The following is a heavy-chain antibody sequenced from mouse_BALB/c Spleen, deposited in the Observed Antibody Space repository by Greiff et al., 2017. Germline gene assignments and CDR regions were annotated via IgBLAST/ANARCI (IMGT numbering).Heavy chain of an antibody. CDR1: GYTFTSYT. V-gene: IGHV1-4*02. CDR3: ARVHYGSSLDV. Sequence: VMLVESAAELARPGASVKMSCKASGYTFTSYTMHWVKQRPGQGLEWIGYINPSSGYTEYNQKFKDKTTLTADKSSSTAYMQLSSLTSEDSAVYYCARVHYGSSLDVWGAGTTVTVSS. D-gene: IGHD1-1*01. J-gene: IGHJ1*01. CDR2: INPSSGYT.